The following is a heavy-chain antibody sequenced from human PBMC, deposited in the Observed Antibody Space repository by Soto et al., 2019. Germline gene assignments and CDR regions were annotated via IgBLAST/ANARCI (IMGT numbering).Heavy chain of an antibody. CDR3: ARDSYGSGFKYYFDY. D-gene: IGHD6-19*01. Sequence: TSETLSLTCAVSGGSISSSSWWSWVRQPPGKGLEWIGEIYHSGSTNYNPSLKSRVTISVDKSKNQFSLKLSSVTAADTAVYYCARDSYGSGFKYYFDYWGQGTLVTVSS. CDR2: IYHSGST. V-gene: IGHV4-4*02. CDR1: GGSISSSSW. J-gene: IGHJ4*02.